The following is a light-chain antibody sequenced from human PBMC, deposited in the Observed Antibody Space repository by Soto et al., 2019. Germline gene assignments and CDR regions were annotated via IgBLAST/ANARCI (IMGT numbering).Light chain of an antibody. CDR3: SSYTSSSLYV. Sequence: SALTQPPSASRSPGQSVTISCTVTSSDVGGYNYVSWYQQHPGKAPKLMIYEVSKRPSGVTNRFSGSKSGNTASLTISGLQAEDEADYYCSSYTSSSLYVFGTGTKVTVL. CDR2: EVS. V-gene: IGLV2-8*01. CDR1: SSDVGGYNY. J-gene: IGLJ1*01.